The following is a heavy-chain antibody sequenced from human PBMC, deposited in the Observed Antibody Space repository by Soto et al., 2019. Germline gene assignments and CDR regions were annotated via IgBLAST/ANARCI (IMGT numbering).Heavy chain of an antibody. V-gene: IGHV3-30*18. D-gene: IGHD6-13*01. CDR2: ISYDGSNK. CDR3: AKDRYWYSSSWPDY. Sequence: PGGSLRLSCAASGFTFSSYGMHWVRQAPGKGLEWVAVISYDGSNKYYADSVKGRFTISRDNSKNTLYLQMNSLRAEDTAVYYCAKDRYWYSSSWPDYWGQGTLVTVSS. J-gene: IGHJ4*02. CDR1: GFTFSSYG.